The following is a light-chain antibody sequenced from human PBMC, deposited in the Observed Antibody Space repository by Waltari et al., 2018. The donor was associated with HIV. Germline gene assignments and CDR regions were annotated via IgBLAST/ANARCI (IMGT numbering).Light chain of an antibody. CDR2: SAS. Sequence: EVVMTQSPATLAMSPGERANVSCRANQSISNNLAWYQQRRGQPPRLLIYSASSRATGIPARFSGTGSGTEFTLTISSLQSEDFAVYYCQQFYNWPRTFGQGTKVEIK. J-gene: IGKJ1*01. CDR3: QQFYNWPRT. V-gene: IGKV3-15*01. CDR1: QSISNN.